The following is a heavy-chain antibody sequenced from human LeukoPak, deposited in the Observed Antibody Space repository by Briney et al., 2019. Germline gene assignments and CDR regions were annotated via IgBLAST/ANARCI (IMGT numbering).Heavy chain of an antibody. Sequence: ASVTVSYKASGYSFTDYYMHWVRQAPGQGLGWMGWINPNSGNTNYAEKFQGRVTMTRDTSISTAYMDLRRLRSDDTAVYYCARDDSSWAGYFDYWGQGTLVTVSS. D-gene: IGHD6-13*01. V-gene: IGHV1-2*02. CDR2: INPNSGNT. CDR1: GYSFTDYY. CDR3: ARDDSSWAGYFDY. J-gene: IGHJ4*02.